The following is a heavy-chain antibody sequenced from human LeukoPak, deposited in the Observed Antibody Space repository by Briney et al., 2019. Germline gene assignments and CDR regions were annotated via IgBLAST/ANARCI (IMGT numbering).Heavy chain of an antibody. Sequence: GGSLRLSCAASGFTFSSYGMHWVRQAPGKGLEWVAVISYDGSSKYYVDSVRGRFTISRDKSSNTLYLQMNSLRPEDTAVYYCAKDPGSGIPPHYFDYWGQGTLVTVSS. J-gene: IGHJ4*02. CDR3: AKDPGSGIPPHYFDY. V-gene: IGHV3-30*18. CDR1: GFTFSSYG. D-gene: IGHD3-10*01. CDR2: ISYDGSSK.